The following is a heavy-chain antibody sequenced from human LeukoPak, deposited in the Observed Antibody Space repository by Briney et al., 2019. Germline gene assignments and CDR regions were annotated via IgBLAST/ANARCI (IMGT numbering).Heavy chain of an antibody. D-gene: IGHD3-22*01. Sequence: GESLKISCKGSGYNFTNYWIGWVRQMPGKGLEWMGIIYPGDYDTRYSPSFQGQVTISADKSIKTAYLQWSSLKASDTAMYYCARPYFDSSGYYFDYWGQGTLVTVSS. CDR2: IYPGDYDT. CDR3: ARPYFDSSGYYFDY. J-gene: IGHJ4*02. V-gene: IGHV5-51*01. CDR1: GYNFTNYW.